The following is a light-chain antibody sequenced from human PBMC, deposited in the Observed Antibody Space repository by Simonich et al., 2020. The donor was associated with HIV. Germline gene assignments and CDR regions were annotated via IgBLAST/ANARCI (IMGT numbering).Light chain of an antibody. V-gene: IGLV2-14*02. CDR3: SSYAGSNNWV. Sequence: QSALTQPASVSGSPGQSITISCTGTSSVVGSYNLVSWYQHYPGKAPKLMISEGIKRPSGVSNRFSGSKSGNTASLTVSGLQAEDEADYYCSSYAGSNNWVFGGGTKLTVL. CDR1: SSVVGSYNL. J-gene: IGLJ3*02. CDR2: EGI.